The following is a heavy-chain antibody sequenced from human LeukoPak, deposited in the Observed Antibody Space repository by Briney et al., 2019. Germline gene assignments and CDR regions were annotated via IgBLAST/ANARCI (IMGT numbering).Heavy chain of an antibody. D-gene: IGHD3-16*02. CDR1: GFTFSDYY. Sequence: GGSLRLSCAASGFTFSDYYMSWLRQAPGKGLEWVSYISSSGSTIYYADSVKGRFTISRDNAKNSLYLQMNSLRAEDTAVYYCARAGITFGGVIALFDYWGQGTLVTVSS. CDR2: ISSSGSTI. CDR3: ARAGITFGGVIALFDY. V-gene: IGHV3-11*01. J-gene: IGHJ4*02.